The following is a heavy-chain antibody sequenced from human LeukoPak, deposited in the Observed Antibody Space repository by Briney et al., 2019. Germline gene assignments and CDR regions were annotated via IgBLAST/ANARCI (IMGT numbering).Heavy chain of an antibody. CDR3: ERRCGSCFPCAFDI. CDR2: IYTSGST. CDR1: GGSISSGSYY. D-gene: IGHD2-15*01. V-gene: IGHV4-61*02. Sequence: SQTLSLTCTVSGGSISSGSYYWRWIRQPAGKGLEWIWRIYTSGSTNYNPSLKSRVTISVDTSKNQFSLKLSSVTAADTAVYYCERRCGSCFPCAFDIWGQGKMVTVSS. J-gene: IGHJ3*02.